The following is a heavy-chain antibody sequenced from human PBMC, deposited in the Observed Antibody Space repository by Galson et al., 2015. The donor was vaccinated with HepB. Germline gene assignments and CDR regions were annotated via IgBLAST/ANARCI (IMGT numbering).Heavy chain of an antibody. CDR2: IYTSGST. CDR3: ARDAVVVVAATSYNWFDP. J-gene: IGHJ5*02. Sequence: TLSLTCTVSGGSISSYYWSWIRQPAGKGLEWIGRIYTSGSTNYNPSLKSRVTMSVDTSKNQFSLKLSSVTAADTAVYYCARDAVVVVAATSYNWFDPWGQGTLVTVSS. CDR1: GGSISSYY. V-gene: IGHV4-4*07. D-gene: IGHD2-15*01.